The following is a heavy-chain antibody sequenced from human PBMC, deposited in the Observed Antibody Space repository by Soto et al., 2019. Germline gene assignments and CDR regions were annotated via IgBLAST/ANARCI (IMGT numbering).Heavy chain of an antibody. D-gene: IGHD4-17*01. CDR2: INAGNGNT. V-gene: IGHV1-3*01. J-gene: IGHJ4*02. CDR1: GYTFTSYA. CDR3: ARDAADYGDYDPHY. Sequence: ASVKVSCKASGYTFTSYAMHWVRQAPGQRLEWMGWINAGNGNTKYSQKLQGRVTMTTDTSTSTAYMELRSLRSDDTAVYYCARDAADYGDYDPHYWGQGTLVTVSS.